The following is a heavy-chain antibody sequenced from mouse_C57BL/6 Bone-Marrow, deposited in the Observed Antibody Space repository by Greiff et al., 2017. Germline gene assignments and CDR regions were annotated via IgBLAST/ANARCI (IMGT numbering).Heavy chain of an antibody. CDR2: IYPADGNT. Sequence: VQLQQPGAELVRPGASVKMSCKASGYTFTSYWMHWVKQRPGQGLEWIGVIYPADGNTNYNQKFKGKATVTVDTSSSTAYMQLSSLTSEDSAVYDCARRDDVVYVDVWGTGTTVTGSS. D-gene: IGHD1-1*02. CDR1: GYTFTSYW. J-gene: IGHJ1*03. V-gene: IGHV1-59*01. CDR3: ARRDDVVYVDV.